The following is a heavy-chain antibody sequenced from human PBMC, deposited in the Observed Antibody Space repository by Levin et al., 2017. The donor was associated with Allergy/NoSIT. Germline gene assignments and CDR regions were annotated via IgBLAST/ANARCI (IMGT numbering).Heavy chain of an antibody. V-gene: IGHV1-2*02. J-gene: IGHJ3*02. CDR3: ARGGSHHGFDI. Sequence: ASVKVSCKASGYTFTDYWIHWVRQAPGQGLEWMGWIVTNNGGTNYAPRFQGRVTMTRDTSISTAYMELSRLSSDDRALYYCARGGSHHGFDIWGPGTLVTVSS. D-gene: IGHD1-26*01. CDR1: GYTFTDYW. CDR2: IVTNNGGT.